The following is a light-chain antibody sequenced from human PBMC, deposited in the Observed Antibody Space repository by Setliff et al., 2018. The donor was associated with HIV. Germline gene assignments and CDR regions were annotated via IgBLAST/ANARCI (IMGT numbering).Light chain of an antibody. V-gene: IGLV2-14*01. CDR1: SSDIGDYNY. Sequence: QSALTQPASVSGSPGQSITISCTGTSSDIGDYNYVSWYQQHPGKAPKLMIYEVNKRPSGVSNRFSGSKSGTTASLTISGLQAEDEADYYCCSYASSSTFYVFGTGTKVTVL. CDR2: EVN. J-gene: IGLJ1*01. CDR3: CSYASSSTFYV.